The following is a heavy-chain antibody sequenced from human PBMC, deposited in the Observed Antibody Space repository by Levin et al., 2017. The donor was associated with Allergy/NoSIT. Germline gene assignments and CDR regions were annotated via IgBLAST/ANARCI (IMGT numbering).Heavy chain of an antibody. CDR1: GGSINNYY. J-gene: IGHJ4*02. CDR2: IYYGGST. CDR3: ARSFRYCSGGSCYPMPDY. D-gene: IGHD2-15*01. Sequence: MASETLSLTCTVSGGSINNYYWNWIRQPPGKGLEWIGSIYYGGSTNYNPSLKSRVIISVDTSKNQVSLKLSSVTAADTAVYYCARSFRYCSGGSCYPMPDYWGQGTLVTVSS. V-gene: IGHV4-59*08.